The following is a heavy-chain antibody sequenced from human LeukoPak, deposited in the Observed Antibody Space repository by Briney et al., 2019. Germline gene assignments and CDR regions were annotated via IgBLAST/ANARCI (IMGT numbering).Heavy chain of an antibody. D-gene: IGHD2-2*01. CDR3: ARSHRQDIVVVPAAKGGLNYYYGMDV. Sequence: ASVTVSCTASGYTFTGYYMHWVRQAPGQGLEWMGWINPNSGGTNYAQKFQGRVTMTRDTSISTAYMELSRLRSDATAVYYCARSHRQDIVVVPAAKGGLNYYYGMDVWGQGTTVTVSS. J-gene: IGHJ6*02. CDR1: GYTFTGYY. V-gene: IGHV1-2*02. CDR2: INPNSGGT.